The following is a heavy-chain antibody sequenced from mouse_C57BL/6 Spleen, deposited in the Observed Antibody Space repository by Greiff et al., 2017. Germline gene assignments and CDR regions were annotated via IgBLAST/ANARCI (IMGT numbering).Heavy chain of an antibody. Sequence: EVKLVESGPGLVKPSQSLSLTCSVTGYSITSGYYWNWIRQFPGNKLEWMGYISYDGSNNYNPSLKNRISITRDTSKNQFFLKLNSVTTEDTATYYCARGRYYGDYYYAMDYWGQGTSVTVSS. J-gene: IGHJ4*01. CDR2: ISYDGSN. CDR1: GYSITSGYY. CDR3: ARGRYYGDYYYAMDY. D-gene: IGHD2-13*01. V-gene: IGHV3-6*01.